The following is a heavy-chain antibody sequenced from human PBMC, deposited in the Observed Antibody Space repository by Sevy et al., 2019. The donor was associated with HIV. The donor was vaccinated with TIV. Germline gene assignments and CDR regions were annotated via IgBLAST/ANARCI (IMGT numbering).Heavy chain of an antibody. J-gene: IGHJ6*03. CDR2: ISYDGSNK. D-gene: IGHD2-2*01. CDR1: GFTFSNYA. CDR3: ARGGSSSSWYYYMDV. V-gene: IGHV3-30-3*01. Sequence: GGSLRLSCAASGFTFSNYAMHWVRQAPGKGLEWVAVISYDGSNKYYAESMKGRFTISRDNSRNTLFLQMNSLRAEDTAVHYCARGGSSSSWYYYMDVWGKGTTVTVSS.